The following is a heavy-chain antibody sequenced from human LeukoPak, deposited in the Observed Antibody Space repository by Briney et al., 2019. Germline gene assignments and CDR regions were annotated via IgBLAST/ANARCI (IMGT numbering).Heavy chain of an antibody. CDR1: GFTFSTTG. Sequence: GGSLRLSCAASGFTFSTTGMSWVRQAPGKGLEWVSGISGNSDKTYYTDSVKGRCSVFRDNSRNTLYLQMNNVRVEDTALYYCAKTASSSGEWGQGTLVTVSS. CDR2: ISGNSDKT. V-gene: IGHV3-23*01. CDR3: AKTASSSGE. J-gene: IGHJ4*02. D-gene: IGHD6-6*01.